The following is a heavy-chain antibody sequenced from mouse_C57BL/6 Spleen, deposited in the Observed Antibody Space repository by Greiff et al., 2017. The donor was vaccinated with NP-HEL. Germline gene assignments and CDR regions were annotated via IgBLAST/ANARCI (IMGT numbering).Heavy chain of an antibody. CDR1: GYTFTEYT. J-gene: IGHJ3*01. CDR3: ARHEEKGFTTVVEGPWFAY. Sequence: VKLMESGAELVKPGASVKLSCKASGYTFTEYTIHWVKQRSGQGLEWIGWFYPGSGSIKYNEKFKDKATLTADKSSSTVYMELSRLTSEDSAVYFCARHEEKGFTTVVEGPWFAYWGQGTLVTVSA. CDR2: FYPGSGSI. D-gene: IGHD1-1*01. V-gene: IGHV1-62-2*01.